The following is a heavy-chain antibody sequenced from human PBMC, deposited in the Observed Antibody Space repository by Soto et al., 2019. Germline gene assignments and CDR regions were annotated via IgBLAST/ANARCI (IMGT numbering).Heavy chain of an antibody. CDR2: IGPESGAT. Sequence: ASVKVSCKASGYTYTGHYIHWVRQAPEQGPEWMGEIGPESGATRYAQRFQGRVTMTRDMSITTVYMELNNLSPDDTAVYYCGRGRSGQIVVFYWGQGTPVTVSS. J-gene: IGHJ4*02. CDR3: GRGRSGQIVVFY. V-gene: IGHV1-2*02. CDR1: GYTYTGHY. D-gene: IGHD1-26*01.